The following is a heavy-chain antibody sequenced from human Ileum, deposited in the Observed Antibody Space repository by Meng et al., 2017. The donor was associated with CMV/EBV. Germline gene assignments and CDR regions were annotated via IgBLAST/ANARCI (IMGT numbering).Heavy chain of an antibody. CDR2: ITAGGAT. J-gene: IGHJ4*01. CDR1: GFTFNTYA. CDR3: TWEALAH. V-gene: IGHV3-23*01. D-gene: IGHD1-26*01. Sequence: GESLKISCAASGFTFNTYAMNWGRQAPGKGLEWVAGITAGGATYYAGSVEGRFTISRDNSKNTLYLQMNGLRADDTAVYYCTWEALAHWGQGTKVTVSS.